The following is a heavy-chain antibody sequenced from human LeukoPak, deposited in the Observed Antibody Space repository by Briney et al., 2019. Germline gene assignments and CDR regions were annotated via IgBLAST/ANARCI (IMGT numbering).Heavy chain of an antibody. CDR1: GYTLTELS. V-gene: IGHV1-24*01. J-gene: IGHJ4*02. CDR3: ATPRDSCLALGY. Sequence: GASVKVSCKVSGYTLTELSMHWVRQAPGKGLEWMGGFDPEDGETIYAQKFQGRVTMTEETSPDTAYMELSSLRSEDTAVYYCATPRDSCLALGYWGQGTLVTVSS. CDR2: FDPEDGET.